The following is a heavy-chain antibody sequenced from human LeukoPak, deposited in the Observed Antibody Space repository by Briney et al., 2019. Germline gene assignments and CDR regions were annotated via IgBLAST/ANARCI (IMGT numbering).Heavy chain of an antibody. J-gene: IGHJ6*03. CDR2: IKTETDGGTT. V-gene: IGHV3-15*01. Sequence: PGGSLRLSCAASGFTLSSAWMSWVRQAPGKWLEWIGRIKTETDGGTTEYAEPVKGRFTMSRDDPKNTLYLQMNSLKTEDTAVYCCATNGIAARAGYFHYYMDVWGQGTTVTVSS. CDR1: GFTLSSAW. D-gene: IGHD6-6*01. CDR3: ATNGIAARAGYFHYYMDV.